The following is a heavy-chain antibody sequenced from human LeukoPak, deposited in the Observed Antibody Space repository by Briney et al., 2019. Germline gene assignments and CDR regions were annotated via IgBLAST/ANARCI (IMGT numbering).Heavy chain of an antibody. J-gene: IGHJ3*02. Sequence: RPSETLSLTCTVSGGSISSYYWSWIRQPAGKGLEWIGRIYTSGSTYYNPSLKSRVTISVDTSKNQFSLKLSSVTAADTAVYYCASQDIAAAGTGAFDIWGQGTMVTVSS. CDR1: GGSISSYY. CDR2: IYTSGST. CDR3: ASQDIAAAGTGAFDI. D-gene: IGHD6-13*01. V-gene: IGHV4-4*07.